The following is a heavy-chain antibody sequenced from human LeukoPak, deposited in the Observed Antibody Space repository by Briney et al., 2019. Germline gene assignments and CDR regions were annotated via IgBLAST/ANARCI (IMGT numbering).Heavy chain of an antibody. CDR1: GFTFGDYA. CDR2: ISSSSSYI. V-gene: IGHV3-21*01. Sequence: GGSLRLSCTASGFTFGDYAMNWVRQAPGKGLEWVSSISSSSSYIYYADSVKGRFTISRDNAKNSLYLQMNSLRAEDTAVYYCVREYYYGSGSYYDYWGQGTLVTVSS. J-gene: IGHJ4*02. CDR3: VREYYYGSGSYYDY. D-gene: IGHD3-10*01.